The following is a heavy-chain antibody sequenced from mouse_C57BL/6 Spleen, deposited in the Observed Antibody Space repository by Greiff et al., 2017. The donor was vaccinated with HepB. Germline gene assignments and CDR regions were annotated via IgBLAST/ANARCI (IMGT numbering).Heavy chain of an antibody. D-gene: IGHD2-5*01. CDR1: GFTFSSYT. CDR3: ARQAYYSNYGYFDY. Sequence: EVNVVESGGGLVKPGGSLKLSCAASGFTFSSYTMSWVRQTPEKRLEWVATISGGGGNTYYPDSVKGRFTISRDNAKNTLYLQMSSLRSEDTALYYCARQAYYSNYGYFDYWGQGTTLTVSS. CDR2: ISGGGGNT. J-gene: IGHJ2*01. V-gene: IGHV5-9*01.